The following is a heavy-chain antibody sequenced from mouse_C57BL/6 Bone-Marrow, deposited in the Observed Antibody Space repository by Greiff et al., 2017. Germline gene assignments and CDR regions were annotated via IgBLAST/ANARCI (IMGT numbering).Heavy chain of an antibody. Sequence: QVQLQQPGAELVMPGASVKLSCKASGYTFTSYWMHWVKQRPGQGLEWIGEIDPSDSYTNYNQKFKGKSTLTVDKSSSTAYMQLSSLTSEDSAVYYCARDYNGSGYAMDYWGQGTSVTVSS. CDR3: ARDYNGSGYAMDY. J-gene: IGHJ4*01. CDR2: IDPSDSYT. V-gene: IGHV1-69*01. CDR1: GYTFTSYW. D-gene: IGHD1-1*01.